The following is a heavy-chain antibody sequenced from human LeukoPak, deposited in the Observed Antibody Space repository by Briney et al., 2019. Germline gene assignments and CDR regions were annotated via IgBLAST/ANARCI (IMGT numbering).Heavy chain of an antibody. CDR3: ASEPYYDFWSGNNNWFDP. D-gene: IGHD3-3*01. CDR1: GCSISSSSYY. CDR2: IYYSGST. Sequence: SETLSLTCTVSGCSISSSSYYWGWIRQPPGKGLEWIGSIYYSGSTYYNPSLKSRVTISVDTSKNQFSLKLSSVTAADTAVYYCASEPYYDFWSGNNNWFDPWGQGTLVTVSS. V-gene: IGHV4-39*07. J-gene: IGHJ5*02.